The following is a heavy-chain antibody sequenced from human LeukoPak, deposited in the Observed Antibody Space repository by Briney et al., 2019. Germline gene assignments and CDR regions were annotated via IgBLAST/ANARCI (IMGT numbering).Heavy chain of an antibody. CDR2: ISYDGSNK. CDR3: AKVQTGRGSYSGYYYYGMDV. D-gene: IGHD1-26*01. J-gene: IGHJ6*02. Sequence: PGGSLTLSCAASGFLFSAYGMHWVRQAPGKGLEWVAVISYDGSNKYYADSVKGRFTISRDNSKNTLYLQMNSLRAEDTAVYYCAKVQTGRGSYSGYYYYGMDVWGQGTTVTVSS. V-gene: IGHV3-30*18. CDR1: GFLFSAYG.